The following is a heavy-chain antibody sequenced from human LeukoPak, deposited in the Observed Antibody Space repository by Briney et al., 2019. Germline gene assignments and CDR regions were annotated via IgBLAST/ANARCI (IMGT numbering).Heavy chain of an antibody. CDR2: IKSKTDGGTT. Sequence: GSLRLSCAASGFTFSNAWMSWVRQAPGKGLEWVGRIKSKTDGGTTDYAAPVKGRFTISRDDSKNTLYLQMNSLKTEDTAVYYCTTVEGSGSYPSDYWGQGTLVTVSS. CDR1: GFTFSNAW. CDR3: TTVEGSGSYPSDY. J-gene: IGHJ4*02. V-gene: IGHV3-15*01. D-gene: IGHD3-10*01.